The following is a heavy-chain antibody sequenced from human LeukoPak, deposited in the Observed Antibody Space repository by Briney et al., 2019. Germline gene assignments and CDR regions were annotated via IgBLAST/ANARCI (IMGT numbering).Heavy chain of an antibody. CDR2: IYYSGST. J-gene: IGHJ4*02. Sequence: SETLSLTCTVSGGSISSSSYYWGWIRQPPGKGLEWIGYIYYSGSTYYNPSLKSRVTISVDTSKNQFSLKLSSVTAADTAVYYCARGIQLWSGLDYWGQGTLVTVSS. D-gene: IGHD5-18*01. CDR3: ARGIQLWSGLDY. CDR1: GGSISSSSYY. V-gene: IGHV4-31*03.